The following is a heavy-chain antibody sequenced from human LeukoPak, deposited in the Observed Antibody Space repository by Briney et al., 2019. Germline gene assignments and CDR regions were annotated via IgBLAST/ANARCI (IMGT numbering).Heavy chain of an antibody. CDR3: ASLTFRPNEGNDY. CDR1: GGTFISYA. J-gene: IGHJ4*02. CDR2: IIPIFGTA. V-gene: IGHV1-69*06. D-gene: IGHD4-23*01. Sequence: SVTVSFKASGGTFISYAISWVRQAPGQGLEWMGGIIPIFGTANYAQKFQGRVTITADKSTSTAYMELSSLRSEDTAVYYCASLTFRPNEGNDYWGQGTLVTASS.